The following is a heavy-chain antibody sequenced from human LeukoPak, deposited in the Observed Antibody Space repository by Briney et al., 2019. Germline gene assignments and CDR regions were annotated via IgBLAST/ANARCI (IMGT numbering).Heavy chain of an antibody. Sequence: KPGGSLRLSCAASGFTFSNAWMTWVSQAPGKGLEWVGRIKSKTDGGTTDYAAPVTGRFTISRDDSKTTLSLQMHSLNPEDTAVYYCTTPIVGARTDYWGQGTLVTVSS. CDR1: GFTFSNAW. CDR2: IKSKTDGGTT. V-gene: IGHV3-15*01. J-gene: IGHJ4*02. D-gene: IGHD1-26*01. CDR3: TTPIVGARTDY.